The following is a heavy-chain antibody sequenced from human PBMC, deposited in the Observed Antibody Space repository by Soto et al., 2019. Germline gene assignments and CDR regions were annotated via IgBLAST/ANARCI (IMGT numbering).Heavy chain of an antibody. CDR3: AKDRYYDTPGWFDP. CDR2: ISANGASI. D-gene: IGHD3-22*01. V-gene: IGHV3-23*01. J-gene: IGHJ5*02. CDR1: GFTFRDHA. Sequence: GGSVRLSCVGSGFTFRDHAMRWVRQAPGRGLEWVSAISANGASIQHADSVKGRFSVSRDNAKNTVYLQMDNLRTEDSAVYYCAKDRYYDTPGWFDPWGPGSRVTVSS.